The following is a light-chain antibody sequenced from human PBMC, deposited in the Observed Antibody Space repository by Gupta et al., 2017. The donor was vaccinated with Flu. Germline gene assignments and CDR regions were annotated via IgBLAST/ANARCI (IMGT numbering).Light chain of an antibody. V-gene: IGKV3-15*01. Sequence: QSPATLSVSPGERATLSCRARQSVTSHLAWYQQKPGQAPRLLIHGASTRATGIPARFSGGGSGTEFTLTISRLQSEDFALYYCQQYQNRPRTFGQGTKVETK. CDR1: QSVTSH. J-gene: IGKJ1*01. CDR3: QQYQNRPRT. CDR2: GAS.